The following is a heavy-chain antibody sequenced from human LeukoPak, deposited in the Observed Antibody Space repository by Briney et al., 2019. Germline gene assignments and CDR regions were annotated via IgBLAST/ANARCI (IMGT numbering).Heavy chain of an antibody. Sequence: GGSLRLSCAASGFTFRNHGMHWVRQAPGKGLEWVAVIYYDGSKKYYVDFVEGRFTMSRDSSKNMLYLQMNNLRADDTAVYYCARDIAARRVDLWGQGTLVLVSS. V-gene: IGHV3-33*01. J-gene: IGHJ5*02. CDR2: IYYDGSKK. CDR1: GFTFRNHG. CDR3: ARDIAARRVDL. D-gene: IGHD6-6*01.